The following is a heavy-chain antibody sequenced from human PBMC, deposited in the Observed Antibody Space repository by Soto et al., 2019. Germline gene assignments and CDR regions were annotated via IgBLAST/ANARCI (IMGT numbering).Heavy chain of an antibody. V-gene: IGHV1-2*04. CDR1: GYTFTGYY. J-gene: IGHJ6*03. D-gene: IGHD3-10*01. Sequence: ASVKVSCKASGYTFTGYYMHWVRQAPGQGLEWMGWINPNSGGTNYAQKFQGWVTMTRDTSISTAYMELSRLRSDDTAVYYCARDGHYGSGMVYHYYMDVWGKGTTVTVSS. CDR2: INPNSGGT. CDR3: ARDGHYGSGMVYHYYMDV.